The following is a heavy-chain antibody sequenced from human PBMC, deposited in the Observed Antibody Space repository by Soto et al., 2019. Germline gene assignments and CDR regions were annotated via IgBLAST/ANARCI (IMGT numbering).Heavy chain of an antibody. CDR1: GGSISSSSYY. J-gene: IGHJ4*02. V-gene: IGHV4-39*01. CDR2: IYYSGST. CDR3: ARHRNPYYDFWSGPGGFDY. D-gene: IGHD3-3*01. Sequence: SETLSLTCTVSGGSISSSSYYWGWIRQPPGKGLEWIGSIYYSGSTYYNPSLKSRVTISVDTSKNQFSLKLSSVTAADTAVYYCARHRNPYYDFWSGPGGFDYWGQGTLVTVSS.